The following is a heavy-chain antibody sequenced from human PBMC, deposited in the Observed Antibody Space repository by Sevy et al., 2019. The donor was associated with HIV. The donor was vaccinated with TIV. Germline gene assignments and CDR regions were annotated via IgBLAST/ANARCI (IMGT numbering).Heavy chain of an antibody. CDR2: IYSAGST. J-gene: IGHJ6*02. Sequence: GGSLRLSCTASGFTVCSNYMSWVRQAPGKGLEWVSVIYSAGSTYYADSVKGRFTISRDNSKNTLYLQMNSLRAEDTAVYYCARRSGYYYYGMDVWGQGTTVTVSS. D-gene: IGHD3-3*01. V-gene: IGHV3-53*01. CDR3: ARRSGYYYYGMDV. CDR1: GFTVCSNY.